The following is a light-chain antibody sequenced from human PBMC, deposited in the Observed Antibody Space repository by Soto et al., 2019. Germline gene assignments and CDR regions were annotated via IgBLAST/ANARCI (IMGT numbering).Light chain of an antibody. J-gene: IGLJ2*01. CDR1: SIDVGGYND. CDR2: EVS. Sequence: QSVLTQPASVSGSPGQSITISCTGTSIDVGGYNDVSWYQQHPGKAPKLMIYEVSNRPSGVSNRFSGSKSGNTASLTISGLQAEYEADYYCSSYTSSSTLVVFGGGTKLTVL. CDR3: SSYTSSSTLVV. V-gene: IGLV2-14*01.